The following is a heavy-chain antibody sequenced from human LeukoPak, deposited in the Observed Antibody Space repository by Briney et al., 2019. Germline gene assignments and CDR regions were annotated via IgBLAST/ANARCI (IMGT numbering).Heavy chain of an antibody. CDR2: MNPNSGNT. V-gene: IGHV1-8*03. J-gene: IGHJ6*03. Sequence: ASVKVSCKASGYTFTSYDINWVRQATGQGLEWMGWMNPNSGNTGYAQKFQGRVTITRNTSISTAYMELSSLRSEDTAVYYCARGLGLDYYYYMDVWGKGTTVTISS. D-gene: IGHD1-26*01. CDR3: ARGLGLDYYYYMDV. CDR1: GYTFTSYD.